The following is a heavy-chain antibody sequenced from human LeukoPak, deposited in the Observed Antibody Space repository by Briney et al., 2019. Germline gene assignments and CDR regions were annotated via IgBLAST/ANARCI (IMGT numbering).Heavy chain of an antibody. CDR2: LSSGGTT. CDR1: GDSISSSNYF. Sequence: SETLSLTCTVSGDSISSSNYFWGWIRQPPGKGLDWIVSLSSGGTTYYNGSLKSRVTVSVDRSKSQFSLKLNSVTAADTAVYYCVRHVSGTYYRFDYWGQGTLVTVSS. J-gene: IGHJ4*02. D-gene: IGHD1-26*01. V-gene: IGHV4-39*01. CDR3: VRHVSGTYYRFDY.